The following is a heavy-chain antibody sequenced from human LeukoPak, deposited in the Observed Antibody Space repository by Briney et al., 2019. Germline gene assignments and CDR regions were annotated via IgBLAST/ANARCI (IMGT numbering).Heavy chain of an antibody. Sequence: PGGSLRLSCAASGFTFNSYSMNWVRQAPGKGLEWVSSISGSNSYIYYADSMKGRFTISRDNAKNSLYLQMNSLRAEDTAVYYCAGAFYGSGSYRSWAVDYWGQGTLVTVSS. CDR3: AGAFYGSGSYRSWAVDY. CDR2: ISGSNSYI. J-gene: IGHJ4*02. V-gene: IGHV3-21*01. CDR1: GFTFNSYS. D-gene: IGHD3-16*02.